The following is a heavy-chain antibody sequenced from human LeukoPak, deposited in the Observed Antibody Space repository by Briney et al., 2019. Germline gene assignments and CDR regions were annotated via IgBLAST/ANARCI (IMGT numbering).Heavy chain of an antibody. J-gene: IGHJ4*02. CDR2: IYTSGST. CDR1: GVSISSYY. CDR3: ARLWWFGEAPGYYFDY. V-gene: IGHV4-4*09. Sequence: PSETLSLTCTVSGVSISSYYWSWIRQPPGKGLEWIGYIYTSGSTNYNPSLKSRVTISVDTSKNQFSLKLSSVTAADTAVYYCARLWWFGEAPGYYFDYWGQGTLVTVSS. D-gene: IGHD3-10*01.